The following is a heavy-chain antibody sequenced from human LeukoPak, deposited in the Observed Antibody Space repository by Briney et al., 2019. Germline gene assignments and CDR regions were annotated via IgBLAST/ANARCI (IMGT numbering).Heavy chain of an antibody. Sequence: QPGGSLRLSCSASGFTFSNYAMHWVRQAPGKGLEYVSDISSNGGITYYADSVKGRFTVSRDNSKNMLYLQMNSLRAEDTAVYYCAREARGSGGKDYWGQGTLVTVSS. V-gene: IGHV3-64*04. CDR1: GFTFSNYA. CDR3: AREARGSGGKDY. CDR2: ISSNGGIT. J-gene: IGHJ4*02. D-gene: IGHD4-23*01.